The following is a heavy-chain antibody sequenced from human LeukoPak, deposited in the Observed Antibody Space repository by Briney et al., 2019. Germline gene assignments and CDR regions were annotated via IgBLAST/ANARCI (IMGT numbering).Heavy chain of an antibody. V-gene: IGHV1-2*02. J-gene: IGHJ4*02. CDR2: INPNSGGT. CDR1: GYTFTGYY. CDR3: ARGAMVATLFFDY. Sequence: GASVKVSCKASGYTFTGYYTHWVRQAPGQGLEWMGWINPNSGGTNYAQKFQGRVTMTRDTSISTAYMELSRLRSDDTAVYYCARGAMVATLFFDYWGQGTLVTVSS. D-gene: IGHD5-12*01.